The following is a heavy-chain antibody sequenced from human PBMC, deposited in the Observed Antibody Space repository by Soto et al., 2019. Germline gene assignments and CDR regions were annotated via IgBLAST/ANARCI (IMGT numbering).Heavy chain of an antibody. J-gene: IGHJ3*02. Sequence: ASVKVSCKASGYTFTSYGISWVRQAPGQGLEWMGWISAYNGNTNYAQKLQGRVTMTTDTSTSTAYMELRSLRSDDTAVYYCARAPFSIVVAGGDAFDIWGQGTMVTVSS. D-gene: IGHD6-19*01. CDR3: ARAPFSIVVAGGDAFDI. CDR1: GYTFTSYG. V-gene: IGHV1-18*01. CDR2: ISAYNGNT.